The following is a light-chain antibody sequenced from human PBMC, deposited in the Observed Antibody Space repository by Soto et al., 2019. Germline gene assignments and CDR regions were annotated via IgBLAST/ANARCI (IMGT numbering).Light chain of an antibody. CDR1: QSVDRH. CDR3: QQYNDWPYT. CDR2: DAS. J-gene: IGKJ2*01. V-gene: IGKV3-15*01. Sequence: ERVMTQSPVTLSVSPGDRATLSCTADQSVDRHLAWYQQRPGQAPRLLIYDASARPNNITGRFRGSGSGTEFTLTINSLQPEDFAVYFCQQYNDWPYTFGQGTKLE.